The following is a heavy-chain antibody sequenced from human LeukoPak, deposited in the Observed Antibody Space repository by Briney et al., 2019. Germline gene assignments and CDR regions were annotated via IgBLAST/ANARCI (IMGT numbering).Heavy chain of an antibody. V-gene: IGHV4-59*12. CDR3: ARANTVYSTGWYPNWFDP. J-gene: IGHJ5*02. CDR1: GGSISNYY. CDR2: IYFSGST. Sequence: KPSETLSLTCSVSGGSISNYYWSWIRQAPGKGLEWIGYIYFSGSTNYNPSLKSRVTISVDMAKNQFSLKLSSVTAADTAVYYCARANTVYSTGWYPNWFDPWGQGTLVTVSS. D-gene: IGHD6-19*01.